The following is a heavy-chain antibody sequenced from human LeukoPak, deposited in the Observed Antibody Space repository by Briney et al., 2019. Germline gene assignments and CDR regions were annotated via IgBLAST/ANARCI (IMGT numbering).Heavy chain of an antibody. CDR2: IYTSGST. CDR1: GGSISSGSYY. V-gene: IGHV4-61*02. Sequence: PSETLSLTCTVSGGSISSGSYYWSWIRQPAGKGLEWIGRIYTSGSTNYNPSLKSRVTISVDTSKNQFPLKLSSVTAADTAVYYCARDHQQLDAFDIWGQGTMVTVSS. CDR3: ARDHQQLDAFDI. D-gene: IGHD6-13*01. J-gene: IGHJ3*02.